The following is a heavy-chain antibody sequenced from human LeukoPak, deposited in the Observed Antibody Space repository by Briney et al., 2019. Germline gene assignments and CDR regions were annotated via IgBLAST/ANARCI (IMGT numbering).Heavy chain of an antibody. V-gene: IGHV4-34*01. CDR2: INHSGST. J-gene: IGHJ4*02. CDR1: GGSFSGYY. Sequence: PSETLSLTCAVYGGSFSGYYWSWIRQPPGKGLEWIGEINHSGSTNYNPSLKSRVTISVDTSKNQFSLKLSSVTAADTAVYYCARVPLWYYDSSGYPPGPFDYWGQGTLVTVSS. CDR3: ARVPLWYYDSSGYPPGPFDY. D-gene: IGHD3-22*01.